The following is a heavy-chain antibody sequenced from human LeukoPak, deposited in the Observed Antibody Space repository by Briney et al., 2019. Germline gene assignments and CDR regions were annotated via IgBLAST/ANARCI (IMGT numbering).Heavy chain of an antibody. D-gene: IGHD6-6*01. CDR3: VRCAVFKKPSPYSGSSGRRGRWFDP. Sequence: SETLSLTCTVSEDSISSSNYYWGWIRQPPGKGLEWIGSIYHSGSTYYNPSLKSRLSISVDKSKNQFSLKLSSVTAADTAVYYCVRCAVFKKPSPYSGSSGRRGRWFDPWGQGTLVTVSS. CDR2: IYHSGST. J-gene: IGHJ5*02. V-gene: IGHV4-39*01. CDR1: EDSISSSNYY.